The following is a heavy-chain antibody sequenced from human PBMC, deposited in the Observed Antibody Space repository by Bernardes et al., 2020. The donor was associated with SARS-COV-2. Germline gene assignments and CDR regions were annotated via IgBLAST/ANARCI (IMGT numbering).Heavy chain of an antibody. Sequence: ASVKVSCKASGYTFTGYYMHWVRQAPGQGLEWMGWINPNSGGTNYAQKFQGRVTMTRDTSISTAYMELSRLRSDDTAVYYCARRLPRIAARQTPDHYFDYWGQGTLVTVSS. V-gene: IGHV1-2*02. J-gene: IGHJ4*02. D-gene: IGHD6-6*01. CDR2: INPNSGGT. CDR1: GYTFTGYY. CDR3: ARRLPRIAARQTPDHYFDY.